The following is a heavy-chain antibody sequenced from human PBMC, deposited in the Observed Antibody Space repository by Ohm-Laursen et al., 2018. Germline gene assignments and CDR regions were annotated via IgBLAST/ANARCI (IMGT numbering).Heavy chain of an antibody. V-gene: IGHV3-23*01. CDR3: AKGGDSYGLNWFDP. D-gene: IGHD5-18*01. CDR2: ISGGDTRT. CDR1: GFTFSNYA. Sequence: SLRLSCAASGFTFSNYAMNWVRQAPGKGLEWVSTISGGDTRTFSADSAKGRFTISRDNSKSTLYLQMNSLRAEDTAVYYCAKGGDSYGLNWFDPWGQGTLVTVSS. J-gene: IGHJ5*02.